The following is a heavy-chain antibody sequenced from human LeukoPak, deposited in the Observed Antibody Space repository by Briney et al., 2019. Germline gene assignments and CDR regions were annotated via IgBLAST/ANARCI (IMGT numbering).Heavy chain of an antibody. Sequence: GGSLRLSCAASGFTFSNYGMHWVRQAPGKGLEWVAVVSYDGSNKYYTDSVKGRFTISRDNSKNTLYLQMNSLRAEDTAVYYCAKDRTAGYDGLVDYWGQGTLVTVSS. CDR3: AKDRTAGYDGLVDY. J-gene: IGHJ4*02. D-gene: IGHD5-12*01. CDR2: VSYDGSNK. V-gene: IGHV3-30*18. CDR1: GFTFSNYG.